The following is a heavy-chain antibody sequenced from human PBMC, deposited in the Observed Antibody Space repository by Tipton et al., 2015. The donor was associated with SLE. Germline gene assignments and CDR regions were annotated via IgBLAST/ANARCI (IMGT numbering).Heavy chain of an antibody. CDR2: INHSGST. J-gene: IGHJ5*02. D-gene: IGHD3-10*02. Sequence: LRLSCAVYGGSFSGYYWSWIRQPPGKGLEWIGEINHSGSTNYNPSLKSRVTISVDTSKNQFSLKLSSVTAADTAVYYCARYVRGVWFDPWGQGTLVTVSS. CDR3: ARYVRGVWFDP. V-gene: IGHV4-34*01. CDR1: GGSFSGYY.